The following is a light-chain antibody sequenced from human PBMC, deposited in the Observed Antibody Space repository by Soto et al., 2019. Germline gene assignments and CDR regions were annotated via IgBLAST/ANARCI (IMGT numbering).Light chain of an antibody. CDR3: SSYTSSSTRV. CDR2: DVS. CDR1: SSDVGGYNY. V-gene: IGLV2-14*01. Sequence: QYALTQPASVSGSPGQSITISWTGTSSDVGGYNYVSWYQQHPGKAPKLMIYDVSNRPSGVSNRFSGSKSGNTASLSISGLQAEDEADYYCSSYTSSSTRVFGTGTKLTVL. J-gene: IGLJ1*01.